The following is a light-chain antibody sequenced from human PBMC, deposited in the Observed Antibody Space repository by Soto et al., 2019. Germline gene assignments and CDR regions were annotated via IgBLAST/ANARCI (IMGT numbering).Light chain of an antibody. V-gene: IGKV3-15*01. Sequence: EIVMTQSPATLSVSPGERATLSCRASQSVSSNLAWYQQKPGQAPRLLIYGAFTRATGIPARFSGSGSGTEFTLTISSLQSEDFAVYSCQQYNNWPWTFGQGTKVEIK. CDR2: GAF. CDR3: QQYNNWPWT. CDR1: QSVSSN. J-gene: IGKJ1*01.